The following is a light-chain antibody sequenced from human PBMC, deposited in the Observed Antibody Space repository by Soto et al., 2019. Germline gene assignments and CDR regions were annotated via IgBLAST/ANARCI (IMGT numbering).Light chain of an antibody. J-gene: IGLJ1*01. CDR1: SCDVGGYNY. Sequence: QPALTQPASVSGAPGQSIAISCTGTSCDVGGYNYVSWYQQHPGKAPKLMVYDVSNRPSGVSNRFSGSKSGNTASLTISGLQAEDEADYYCSSYTSSSTYVFGTGTKVNVL. CDR3: SSYTSSSTYV. V-gene: IGLV2-14*01. CDR2: DVS.